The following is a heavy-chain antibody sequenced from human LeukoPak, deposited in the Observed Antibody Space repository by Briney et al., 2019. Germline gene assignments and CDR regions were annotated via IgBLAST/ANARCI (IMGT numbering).Heavy chain of an antibody. CDR2: VYSGGRT. D-gene: IGHD2-15*01. CDR1: EFIVGSNC. J-gene: IGHJ4*02. CDR3: AISEGYCSGGTCHEFDY. Sequence: GGSLRLSCAVSEFIVGSNCMSWVRQAPGKGLEWVSIVYSGGRTAYTDSVKGRFTISRDNSKNTLHLQMNGLRVEDTAIYYCAISEGYCSGGTCHEFDYWGQGTLVTVSS. V-gene: IGHV3-53*01.